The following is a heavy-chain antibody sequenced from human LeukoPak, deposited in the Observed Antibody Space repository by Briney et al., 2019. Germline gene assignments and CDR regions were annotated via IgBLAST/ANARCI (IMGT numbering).Heavy chain of an antibody. CDR3: ARFSSIAAAFDY. V-gene: IGHV4-59*01. CDR1: GDSISTYY. D-gene: IGHD6-13*01. J-gene: IGHJ4*02. CDR2: IYYRVTS. Sequence: SETLSLTCTVSGDSISTYYWSWIRQPPGKGLEWIGYIYYRVTSDYNPSLKSRVTMSVDMSTRQISLKLSSVTAADTAVYYCARFSSIAAAFDYWGLGTLVTVSS.